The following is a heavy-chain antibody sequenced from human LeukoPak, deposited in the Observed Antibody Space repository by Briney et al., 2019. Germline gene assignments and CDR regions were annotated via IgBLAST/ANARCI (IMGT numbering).Heavy chain of an antibody. CDR2: IYYSGTT. Sequence: PSETLSLTCTVSGGSISSHYWSWIRQPPGKGLEWVGYIYYSGTTNYNPSLKSRVTISVDTSKNQFSLKLSSVTAADTAVYYCARHYDFFDPWGQGTLVTVSS. CDR1: GGSISSHY. V-gene: IGHV4-59*08. J-gene: IGHJ5*02. CDR3: ARHYDFFDP. D-gene: IGHD3-3*01.